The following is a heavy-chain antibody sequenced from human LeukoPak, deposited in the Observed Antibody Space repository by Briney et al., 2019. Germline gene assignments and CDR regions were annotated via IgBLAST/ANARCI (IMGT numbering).Heavy chain of an antibody. CDR1: GYSISSGYY. D-gene: IGHD2-15*01. Sequence: SETLSLTCIVSGYSISSGYYWGWIRQPPGKGLEWIGSIFHSGRTYYNPSLQSRVTILVDTSRNQFSLRLSSLAAADTAVYYCAREGDCSGSSCFSSPLDSWGQGTLVTVSS. CDR3: AREGDCSGSSCFSSPLDS. J-gene: IGHJ4*02. CDR2: IFHSGRT. V-gene: IGHV4-38-2*02.